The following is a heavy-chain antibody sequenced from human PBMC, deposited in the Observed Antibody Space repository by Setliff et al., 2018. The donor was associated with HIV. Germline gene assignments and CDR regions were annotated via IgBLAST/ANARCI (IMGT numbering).Heavy chain of an antibody. CDR1: GYSISSGYY. V-gene: IGHV4-38-2*01. CDR2: IYHSGTI. J-gene: IGHJ4*02. Sequence: PSETLSLTCDVSGYSISSGYYWGWIRQPPGKGLEWIGSIYHSGTIFYKPSLKSRLAILVDTSKNHFSLNLTSVTAADTAVYFCSRHRANWGGPWDYWGQGTLVTVSS. CDR3: SRHRANWGGPWDY. D-gene: IGHD3-16*01.